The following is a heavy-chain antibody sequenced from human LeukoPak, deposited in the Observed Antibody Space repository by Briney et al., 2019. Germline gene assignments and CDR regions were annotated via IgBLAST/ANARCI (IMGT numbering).Heavy chain of an antibody. D-gene: IGHD6-13*01. CDR2: IIPIFGTA. Sequence: SVKVSCKASGGTFSSYAISRVRQAPGQGLEWMGGIIPIFGTANYAQKFQGRVTITTDESTSTAYMELSSLRSEDTAVYYCARGVAAAGKGGWFDPWGQGTLVTVSS. CDR3: ARGVAAAGKGGWFDP. V-gene: IGHV1-69*05. J-gene: IGHJ5*02. CDR1: GGTFSSYA.